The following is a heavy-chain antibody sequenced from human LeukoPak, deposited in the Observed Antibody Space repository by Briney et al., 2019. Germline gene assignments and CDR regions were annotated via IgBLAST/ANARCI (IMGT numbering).Heavy chain of an antibody. D-gene: IGHD4-17*01. CDR1: GGSISSSSYY. CDR3: ARLRSTYWYFDL. V-gene: IGHV4-39*07. J-gene: IGHJ2*01. CDR2: IYYSGST. Sequence: SETLSLTCTVSGGSISSSSYYWGWIRQPPGKGLEWIGSIYYSGSTYYNPSLKSRVTMSVDTSKNQFSLKLSSVTAADTAVYYCARLRSTYWYFDLWGRGTLVTVSS.